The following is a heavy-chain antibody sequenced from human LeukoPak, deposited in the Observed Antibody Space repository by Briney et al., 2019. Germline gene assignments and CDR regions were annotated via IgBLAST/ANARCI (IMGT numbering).Heavy chain of an antibody. CDR1: GYSISSGYY. D-gene: IGHD2-21*02. V-gene: IGHV4-38-2*01. CDR2: TYHSGST. CDR3: ARAGVVVTAIPQY. Sequence: SETLSLTCAVSGYSISSGYYWGWIRQPRGKGLEWIGSTYHSGSTYYNPPLKSRVTISVDTSKNQFSLKLSSVTAADTAVYYCARAGVVVTAIPQYWGQGTLVTVSS. J-gene: IGHJ4*02.